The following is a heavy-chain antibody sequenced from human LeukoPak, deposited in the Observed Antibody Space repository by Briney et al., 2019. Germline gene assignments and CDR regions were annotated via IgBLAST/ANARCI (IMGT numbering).Heavy chain of an antibody. J-gene: IGHJ5*02. CDR2: INDNGKSI. CDR1: GFTFSSYV. V-gene: IGHV3-64D*06. Sequence: GGSLRLSCLGSGFTFSSYVMHWIRQAPGKGLEYVPAINDNGKSIYYADSVKGRFTISRDNSKNTLYLQMSSLRPEDTAVYYCVKDPWGVDHWGQGTLVTVSS. CDR3: VKDPWGVDH. D-gene: IGHD7-27*01.